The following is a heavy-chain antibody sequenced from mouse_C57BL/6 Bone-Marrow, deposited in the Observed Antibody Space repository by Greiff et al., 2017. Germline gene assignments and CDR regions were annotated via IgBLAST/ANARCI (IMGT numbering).Heavy chain of an antibody. CDR1: GYTFTSYG. CDR3: ARERYDYDGFAY. D-gene: IGHD2-4*01. CDR2: IYPRSGNT. J-gene: IGHJ3*01. Sequence: VQVVESGAELARPGASVKLSCKASGYTFTSYGISWVKQRTGQGLEWIGEIYPRSGNTYYNEKFKGKATLTADKSSSTAYMELRSLTSEDSAVYFCARERYDYDGFAYWGQGTLVTVSA. V-gene: IGHV1-81*01.